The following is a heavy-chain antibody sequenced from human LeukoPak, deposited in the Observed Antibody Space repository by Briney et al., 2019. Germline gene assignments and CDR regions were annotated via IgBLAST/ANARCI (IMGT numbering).Heavy chain of an antibody. D-gene: IGHD1-26*01. CDR1: GFILSTHG. J-gene: IGHJ4*02. CDR2: MWHDGSRE. V-gene: IGHV3-33*01. Sequence: GGSLRLSCAAPGFILSTHGMHWVRQAPGKGLEWVAGMWHDGSREEYEDSVKGRFTISRDMSKNTLNLQMNSLRVEDTAMFYCARDLSFGSLDFGGQGTLVTVSS. CDR3: ARDLSFGSLDF.